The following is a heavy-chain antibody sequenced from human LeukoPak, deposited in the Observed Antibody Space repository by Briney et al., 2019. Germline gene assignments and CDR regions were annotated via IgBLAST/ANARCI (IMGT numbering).Heavy chain of an antibody. CDR2: ISSSSSTI. CDR3: ASGGVGATKFVGHDY. CDR1: GFTFSSYE. V-gene: IGHV3-48*01. Sequence: GGSLRLSCAASGFTFSSYEMNWVRQAPGKELEWVSYISSSSSTIYYADSVKGRFTISRDNAKNSLYLQMNSLRAEGTAVYYCASGGVGATKFVGHDYWGQGTLVTVSS. J-gene: IGHJ4*02. D-gene: IGHD1-26*01.